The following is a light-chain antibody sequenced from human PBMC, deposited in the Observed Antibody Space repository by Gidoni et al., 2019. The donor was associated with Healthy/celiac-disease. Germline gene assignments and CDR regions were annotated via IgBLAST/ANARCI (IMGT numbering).Light chain of an antibody. CDR1: SSDVGGYNY. Sequence: QSALTQPASVSGSPGQSITISCTGTSSDVGGYNYVTWYQPHPGKAPKLMIYEVSNRPSGVSNRFSGSKSGYTASLTSSGLQAEDEADYYCSSYTSSSTLHVFGTGTKVTVL. CDR3: SSYTSSSTLHV. J-gene: IGLJ1*01. V-gene: IGLV2-14*01. CDR2: EVS.